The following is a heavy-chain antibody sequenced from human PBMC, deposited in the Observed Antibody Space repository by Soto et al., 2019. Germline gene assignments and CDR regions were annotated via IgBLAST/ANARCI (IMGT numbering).Heavy chain of an antibody. J-gene: IGHJ4*02. Sequence: RDPCGASEFTFSHWGMHRISQAPGKGLEWVAVISYDGSNKYYADSVKGRFTISRDNSKNTLYLQMSSLRAEDTAVYYCAKGFSYSVIDYWGQGTLVTVSS. D-gene: IGHD5-18*01. CDR3: AKGFSYSVIDY. CDR2: ISYDGSNK. CDR1: EFTFSHWG. V-gene: IGHV3-30*18.